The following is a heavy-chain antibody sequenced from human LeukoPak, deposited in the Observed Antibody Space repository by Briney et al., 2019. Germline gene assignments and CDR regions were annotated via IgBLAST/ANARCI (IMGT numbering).Heavy chain of an antibody. D-gene: IGHD5-24*01. J-gene: IGHJ4*02. Sequence: GGSLRLSCAASGFTFNIYSMNWVRQAPGKGLEWIASISSGSSYLNYADSVKGRFAISRDNAKKSVFLQMNSLRAEDTAVYFCTRDNELGGYKGWYFDYWGQGTLATVSS. CDR1: GFTFNIYS. CDR2: ISSGSSYL. CDR3: TRDNELGGYKGWYFDY. V-gene: IGHV3-21*01.